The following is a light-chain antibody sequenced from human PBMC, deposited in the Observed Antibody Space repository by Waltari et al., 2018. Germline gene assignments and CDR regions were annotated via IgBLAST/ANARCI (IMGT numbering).Light chain of an antibody. CDR2: GQD. J-gene: IGLJ2*01. CDR3: LSRDTSSTRL. CDR1: SLRRHS. Sequence: SSELTQDPAVSVALGQTVRITSQGDSLRRHSASWYQQRPGQAPILVLYGQDNRPSGIPDRFSGSTSGNTASLTITGAQAEDEADYYCLSRDTSSTRLFGGGTRLTV. V-gene: IGLV3-19*01.